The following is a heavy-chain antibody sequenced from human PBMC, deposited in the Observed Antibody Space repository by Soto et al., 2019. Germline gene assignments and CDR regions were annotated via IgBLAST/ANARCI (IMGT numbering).Heavy chain of an antibody. D-gene: IGHD3-10*01. V-gene: IGHV3-23*01. CDR3: ASSSGDLDVYGMDI. J-gene: IGHJ6*02. CDR2: VTGGGHTT. CDR1: GFTFSRYA. Sequence: QPGGSLRLSCAASGFTFSRYAMSWVRQAPGKGLEWVSTVTGGGHTTYNADSVNGRFTISRDNSKNTLYLQMNNLRAEDTAIYYCASSSGDLDVYGMDIWGPGXTVTVYS.